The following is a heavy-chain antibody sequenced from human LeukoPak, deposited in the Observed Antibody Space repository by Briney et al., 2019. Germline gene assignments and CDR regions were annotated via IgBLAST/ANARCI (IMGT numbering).Heavy chain of an antibody. CDR1: GFTFSTYG. D-gene: IGHD3-10*01. J-gene: IGHJ4*02. CDR3: AKGWGAGGSALTF. CDR2: ISNDGSNK. Sequence: GGSLRLSCAASGFTFSTYGMHWVRQAPGKGLEWVAVISNDGSNKYYADSVKGRFTISRDNSKSTLYVQMNSLRAEDTAVYYCAKGWGAGGSALTFWGQGTLVTVSS. V-gene: IGHV3-30*18.